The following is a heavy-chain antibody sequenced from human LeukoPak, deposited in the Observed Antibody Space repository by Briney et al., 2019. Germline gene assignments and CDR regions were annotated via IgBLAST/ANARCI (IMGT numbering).Heavy chain of an antibody. Sequence: QPGGSLRHSCAASGITFSSYAMHWVRQAPGKGLEWVAVISYDGSNKYYADSVKGRFTISRDNSKNTLYLQMNSLRAEDTAVYYCARVMGRYCSSNSCYVDYWGQGTLVTVSS. CDR1: GITFSSYA. CDR2: ISYDGSNK. J-gene: IGHJ4*02. V-gene: IGHV3-30*04. D-gene: IGHD2-2*01. CDR3: ARVMGRYCSSNSCYVDY.